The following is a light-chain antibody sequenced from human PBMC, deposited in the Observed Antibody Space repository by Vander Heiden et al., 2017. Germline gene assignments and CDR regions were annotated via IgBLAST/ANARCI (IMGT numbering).Light chain of an antibody. Sequence: QPVLTQPPPVSGSPGPRVTISCTGSSSNIGAGYDVHWYQQLPGTAPKLLIYGNSNRPSGVPDRFSGSKSGTSASLAITGLQAEDEADYYCQSYDSSLSGPVFGGGTKLTVL. CDR1: SSNIGAGYD. CDR3: QSYDSSLSGPV. V-gene: IGLV1-40*01. CDR2: GNS. J-gene: IGLJ2*01.